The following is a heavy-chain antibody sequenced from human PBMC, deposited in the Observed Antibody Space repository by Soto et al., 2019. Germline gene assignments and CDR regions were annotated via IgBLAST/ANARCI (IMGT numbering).Heavy chain of an antibody. CDR2: IYYSGST. D-gene: IGHD2-21*02. CDR1: GGSISSSSYY. J-gene: IGHJ5*02. CDR3: AIPKGGDHIFDP. Sequence: LSLTCTVSGGSISSSSYYWGWIRQPPGKGLEWIGSIYYSGSTYYNPSLKSRVTISVDTSKNQFSLKLSSVTAADTAVYYCAIPKGGDHIFDPWGQGTLVTVSS. V-gene: IGHV4-39*01.